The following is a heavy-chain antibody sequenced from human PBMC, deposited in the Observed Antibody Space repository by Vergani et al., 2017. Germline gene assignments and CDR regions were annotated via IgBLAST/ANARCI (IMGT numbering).Heavy chain of an antibody. Sequence: QVQLQESGPGLVKPSDTLSLTCAVSGYSISSSNWWGWIRQPPGKGLEWIGYIYYSGSTSYNPSLKSRVTMSVDTSKNQFSRRLSSVTAVDKAVYYCASGPNSSGWYRIDYWGQGTLVTVSS. CDR2: IYYSGST. D-gene: IGHD6-19*01. CDR3: ASGPNSSGWYRIDY. CDR1: GYSISSSNW. V-gene: IGHV4-28*07. J-gene: IGHJ4*02.